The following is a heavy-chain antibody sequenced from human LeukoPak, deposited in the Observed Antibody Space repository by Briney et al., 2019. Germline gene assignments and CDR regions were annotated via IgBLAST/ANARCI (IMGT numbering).Heavy chain of an antibody. CDR1: GFTVSSNY. D-gene: IGHD6-19*01. CDR2: IYSGGST. V-gene: IGHV3-53*01. CDR3: AREGSGWYVFDY. J-gene: IGHJ4*02. Sequence: GGSLRLSCAASGFTVSSNYMSWVRQAPGKGLEWVSVIYSGGSTYYADSVKGRFTISRDNSKNTLYLQMNSLRAEETAVYYCAREGSGWYVFDYWGQGTLVTVSS.